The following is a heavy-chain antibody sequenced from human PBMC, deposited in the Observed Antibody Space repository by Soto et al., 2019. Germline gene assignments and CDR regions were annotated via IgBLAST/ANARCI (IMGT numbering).Heavy chain of an antibody. Sequence: QITLKESGPTLVKPTQTLTLTCTFSGFSLSTSGVGVGWIRQPPGKALEWLALIYWDDDKRYSPSLKSRLTITKDTAKNQVVLTMTNMDPVDTATYYFPPRLVYYGMDVWGQGTTVTVSS. CDR2: IYWDDDK. CDR1: GFSLSTSGVG. J-gene: IGHJ6*02. D-gene: IGHD2-2*01. CDR3: PPRLVYYGMDV. V-gene: IGHV2-5*02.